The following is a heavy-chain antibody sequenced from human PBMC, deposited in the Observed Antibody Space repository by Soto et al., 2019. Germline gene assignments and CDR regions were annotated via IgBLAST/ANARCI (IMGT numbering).Heavy chain of an antibody. V-gene: IGHV1-8*01. J-gene: IGHJ6*03. CDR2: ISPDSGKT. D-gene: IGHD2-8*01. CDR3: ARVYGYYYYYMDV. CDR1: GYSLTDNG. Sequence: QAYLEQSGAEVKKPGASVKVSCKASGYSLTDNGITWVRQASGQGLEYVGWISPDSGKTDYAQKFQGRVTMTRHTSINTVYMELSSLRSDDTAVYYCARVYGYYYYYMDVWGKGTTVTVSS.